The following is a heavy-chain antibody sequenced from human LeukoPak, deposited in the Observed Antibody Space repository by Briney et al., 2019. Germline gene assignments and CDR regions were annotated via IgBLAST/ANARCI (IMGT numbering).Heavy chain of an antibody. J-gene: IGHJ4*02. CDR1: GFSVSSSG. CDR3: AQGYLSGWYPH. V-gene: IGHV3-23*01. CDR2: ISVDGETA. D-gene: IGHD6-19*01. Sequence: GGSLRLSCTASGFSVSSSGMSWVRQAPGKGLELISAISVDGETALYADSVKGRFIISRDNSKNTLYLQMNSLRAEDTAVYYCAQGYLSGWYPHWDQGSLVSVSS.